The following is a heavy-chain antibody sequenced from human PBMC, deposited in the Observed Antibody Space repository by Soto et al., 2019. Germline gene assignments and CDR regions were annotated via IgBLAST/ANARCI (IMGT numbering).Heavy chain of an antibody. Sequence: EVQLVESGGGLVQPGGSLRLSCAASGFTFSSYAMHWVRQAPGKGLEYVSAISSIGGSTYYANSVKGRFTISRDNSKNTAYLQMGSLRAEDMAVYYCARGMWLQLWEALDYWGQGTLVTVSS. CDR3: ARGMWLQLWEALDY. J-gene: IGHJ4*02. CDR2: ISSIGGST. D-gene: IGHD5-18*01. CDR1: GFTFSSYA. V-gene: IGHV3-64*01.